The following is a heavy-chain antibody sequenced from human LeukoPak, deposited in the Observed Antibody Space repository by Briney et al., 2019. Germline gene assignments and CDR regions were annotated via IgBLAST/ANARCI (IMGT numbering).Heavy chain of an antibody. V-gene: IGHV4-34*01. CDR2: INHSGST. D-gene: IGHD5-18*01. CDR1: GGSFSGYY. CDR3: ARGPGYSYGQGLLDY. J-gene: IGHJ4*02. Sequence: ASETLSLTCAVYGGSFSGYYWSWIRQPPGKGLEWIGEINHSGSTNYNPSLKSRVTISVDTSKNQFSLKLSSVTAADTAVYYCARGPGYSYGQGLLDYWGQGTLVTVSS.